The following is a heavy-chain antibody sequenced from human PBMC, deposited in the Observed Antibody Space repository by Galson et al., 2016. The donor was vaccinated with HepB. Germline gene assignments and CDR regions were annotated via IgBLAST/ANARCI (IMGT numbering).Heavy chain of an antibody. Sequence: SLRLSCAASGFIFDDYAMFWVRQVPGKGLEWVSSITWNSRKTDYADSVKGRFTISRDNAKNSVNLQMNSLRPEDTALYYCAKDRGNLNYYHHYGMDVWGQGTTVTVSS. CDR1: GFIFDDYA. D-gene: IGHD4-23*01. V-gene: IGHV3-9*01. J-gene: IGHJ6*02. CDR2: ITWNSRKT. CDR3: AKDRGNLNYYHHYGMDV.